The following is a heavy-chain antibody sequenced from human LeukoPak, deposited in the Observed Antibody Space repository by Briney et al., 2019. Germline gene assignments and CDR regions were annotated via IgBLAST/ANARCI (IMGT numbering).Heavy chain of an antibody. CDR2: IIPILGIA. V-gene: IGHV1-69*04. CDR3: ARGRGDY. Sequence: SVKVSCKASGYTFTGYYMHWVRQAPGQGLEWMGRIIPILGIANYAQKFQGRVTITADKSTSTAYMELSSLRSEDTAVYYCARGRGDYWGQGTLVTVSS. D-gene: IGHD3-16*01. J-gene: IGHJ4*02. CDR1: GYTFTGYY.